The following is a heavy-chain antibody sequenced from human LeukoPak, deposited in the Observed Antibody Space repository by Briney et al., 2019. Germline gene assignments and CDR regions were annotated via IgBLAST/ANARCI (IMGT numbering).Heavy chain of an antibody. J-gene: IGHJ3*02. V-gene: IGHV1-69*13. D-gene: IGHD2-2*01. CDR1: GGTFSSYA. CDR2: IIPIFGTA. CDR3: ARVGYCSGTSCDEDGAFDI. Sequence: ASVKVSCXASGGTFSSYAISWVRQAPGQGLEWMGGIIPIFGTANYAQKFQGRVTITADESTSTAYMELSSLRSEDTAVYYCARVGYCSGTSCDEDGAFDIWGQRTMVTVSS.